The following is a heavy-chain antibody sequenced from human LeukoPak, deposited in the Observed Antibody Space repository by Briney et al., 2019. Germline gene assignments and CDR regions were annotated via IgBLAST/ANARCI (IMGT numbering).Heavy chain of an antibody. CDR3: ARGTGDSNLDY. V-gene: IGHV3-20*04. Sequence: PGGSLRLSCAASGFTVSSNYMSWVRQAPGKGLEWVSGLNWNGGSTGYADSVKGRFTISRDNAKNSLYLQMNSLRAEDTALYYCARGTGDSNLDYWGPGTLVTVSS. D-gene: IGHD4-11*01. J-gene: IGHJ4*02. CDR2: LNWNGGST. CDR1: GFTVSSNY.